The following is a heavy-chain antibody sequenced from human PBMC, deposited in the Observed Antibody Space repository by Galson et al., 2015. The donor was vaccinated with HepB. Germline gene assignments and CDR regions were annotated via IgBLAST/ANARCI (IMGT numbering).Heavy chain of an antibody. CDR1: GGSISSSY. D-gene: IGHD3-3*01. CDR2: IYYSGST. V-gene: IGHV4-59*08. CDR3: ARHGDFWSGYLGYFDY. J-gene: IGHJ4*02. Sequence: LSLTCTVSGGSISSSYWSWIRQPPGKGLEWIGYIYYSGSTNYNPSLKSRVTISVDTSKNQFSLKLSSVTAADTAVYYCARHGDFWSGYLGYFDYWGQGTLVTVSS.